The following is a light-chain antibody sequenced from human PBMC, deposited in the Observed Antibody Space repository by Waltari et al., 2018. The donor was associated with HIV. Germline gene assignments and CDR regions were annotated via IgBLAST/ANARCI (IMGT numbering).Light chain of an antibody. CDR2: GAS. CDR1: QSVGTN. CDR3: QQYHDWPPYT. J-gene: IGKJ2*01. V-gene: IGKV3-15*01. Sequence: EIVMTHSPATLSVSPGESASLSCRASQSVGTNLAWYQQKPGQSPRLVISGASTRASGIPARFSGSGSGTDFTLTIASLQSEDFALYYCQQYHDWPPYTFGQGTKLEI.